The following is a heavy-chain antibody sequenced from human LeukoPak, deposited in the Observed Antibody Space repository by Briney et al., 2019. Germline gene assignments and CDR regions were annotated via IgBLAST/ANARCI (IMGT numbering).Heavy chain of an antibody. CDR2: INPASGGT. CDR3: ARYWEVVSATLLGTFDT. J-gene: IGHJ3*02. V-gene: IGHV1-2*02. D-gene: IGHD2-15*01. Sequence: GASVKVSCKASGYTFSGHYMHWVRQAPGQGLEWMGWINPASGGTNYAQKFQGRVTMTRVTSISTAYMELSRLRSDDTAVYFCARYWEVVSATLLGTFDTWGQGTVVTVSS. CDR1: GYTFSGHY.